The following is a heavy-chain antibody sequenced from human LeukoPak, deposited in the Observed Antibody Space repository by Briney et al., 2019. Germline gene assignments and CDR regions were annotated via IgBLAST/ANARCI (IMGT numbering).Heavy chain of an antibody. CDR2: MNPNSGNT. Sequence: GASVKVSCKASGYTFTSYDINWVRQATGQGLEWMGWMNPNSGNTGYAQKFQGRVTMTRNTSISTAYMELSSLRSEDTAVYYCARGLLYYDFWSGYSPYGMDVWGQGTTVTVSS. CDR1: GYTFTSYD. D-gene: IGHD3-3*01. J-gene: IGHJ6*02. V-gene: IGHV1-8*01. CDR3: ARGLLYYDFWSGYSPYGMDV.